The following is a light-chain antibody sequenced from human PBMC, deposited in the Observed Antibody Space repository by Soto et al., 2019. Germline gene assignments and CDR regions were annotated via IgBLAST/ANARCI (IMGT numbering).Light chain of an antibody. Sequence: QSVLTQPPSVSAAPGQKVTISCSGSSSNIGNNYVSWYQQLPGTAPKLLIYENNKRPSGIPDRFSGSKSGTSATLGITGLQTGDEADYYCGTWDSSMSAARVVFGGGTKVTVL. V-gene: IGLV1-51*02. CDR2: ENN. J-gene: IGLJ2*01. CDR1: SSNIGNNY. CDR3: GTWDSSMSAARVV.